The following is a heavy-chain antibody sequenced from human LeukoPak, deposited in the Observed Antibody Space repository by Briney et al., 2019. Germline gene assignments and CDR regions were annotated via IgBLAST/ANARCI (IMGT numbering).Heavy chain of an antibody. D-gene: IGHD2-2*01. V-gene: IGHV3-23*01. CDR3: AKALSSSSHYYYYYGMDV. Sequence: GGSLRLSCAASGFTFSSYAMSWVRQAPGKGLEWVSAISGSGGSTYYADSVKGRFTIPRDNSKNTLYLQMNSLRAEDTAVYYCAKALSSSSHYYYYYGMDVWGQGTTVTVSS. J-gene: IGHJ6*02. CDR1: GFTFSSYA. CDR2: ISGSGGST.